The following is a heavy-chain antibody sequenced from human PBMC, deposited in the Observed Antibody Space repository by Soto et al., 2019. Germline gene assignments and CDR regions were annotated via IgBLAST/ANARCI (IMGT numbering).Heavy chain of an antibody. V-gene: IGHV1-18*01. CDR2: ISAYNGNT. D-gene: IGHD3-3*01. CDR1: GYTFTSYG. J-gene: IGHJ6*02. Sequence: QVQLVQSGAEVKKPGASVKVSCKASGYTFTSYGISWVRQAPGKGLEWMGWISAYNGNTNYAQKLQVRVTMTTDASKGTAYMELRSLRSDDTAVYYCARDQVTIFVCGNYYGMDVWGQGTTVTVSS. CDR3: ARDQVTIFVCGNYYGMDV.